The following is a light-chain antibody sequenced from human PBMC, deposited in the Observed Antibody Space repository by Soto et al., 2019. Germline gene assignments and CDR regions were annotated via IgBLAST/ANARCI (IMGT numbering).Light chain of an antibody. J-gene: IGKJ4*01. CDR3: QQYNNWPRAT. Sequence: EIVMTQPPATLSVSPWERATLSCRASQSISSNLAWYQQKPGQAPRLLMFRTSSRATGFPARFSGSGSGTEFNLTISSLQSEDFGVYYCQQYNNWPRATFGGGTKVDIK. CDR2: RTS. V-gene: IGKV3-15*01. CDR1: QSISSN.